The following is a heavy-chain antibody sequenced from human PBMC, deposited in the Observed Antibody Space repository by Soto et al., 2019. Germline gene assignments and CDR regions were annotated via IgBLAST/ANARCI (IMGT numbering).Heavy chain of an antibody. V-gene: IGHV3-74*01. CDR2: IDFDGRST. CDR3: ARGGSTSWLRALDL. Sequence: EVQLVESGGGLVQPGGSLRLSCAVSGFTFSNYYMQWVRQGPGKGLVYVARIDFDGRSTVHADSVKGRFTISRDNAKNTVYLQRNSLGAEDTGVYYCARGGSTSWLRALDLWGQGTLVTVSS. J-gene: IGHJ5*02. D-gene: IGHD6-13*01. CDR1: GFTFSNYY.